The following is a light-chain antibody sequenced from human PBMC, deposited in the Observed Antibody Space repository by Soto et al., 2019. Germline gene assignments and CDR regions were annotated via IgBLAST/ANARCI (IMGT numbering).Light chain of an antibody. CDR1: QSINRH. CDR3: LQRSNWPPVT. J-gene: IGKJ4*01. V-gene: IGKV3-11*01. Sequence: EIVLTQSPATLSLSPGERATLSCRASQSINRHLAWYRQNPGQAPRLLIYDASNRATGIPARFSGSGSGTDFTLTISSLEPEDFGVYYCLQRSNWPPVTFGGGTKVEIK. CDR2: DAS.